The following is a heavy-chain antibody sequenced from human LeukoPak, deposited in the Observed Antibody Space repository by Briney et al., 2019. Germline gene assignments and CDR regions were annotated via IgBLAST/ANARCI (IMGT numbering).Heavy chain of an antibody. CDR3: ARDPDLAYCTNGVCYSSPGRDDAFDI. D-gene: IGHD2-8*01. Sequence: GGSLRLSCAASGFTFDDYAMHWVRQAPGKGLEWVSGISWNSGSIGYADSVKGRFTISRDNAKNSLYLQMNSLRAEDTAVYYCARDPDLAYCTNGVCYSSPGRDDAFDIWGQGTMVTVSS. CDR1: GFTFDDYA. J-gene: IGHJ3*02. CDR2: ISWNSGSI. V-gene: IGHV3-9*01.